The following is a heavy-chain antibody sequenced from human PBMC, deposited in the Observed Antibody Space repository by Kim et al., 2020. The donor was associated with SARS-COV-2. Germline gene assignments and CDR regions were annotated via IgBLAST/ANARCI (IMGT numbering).Heavy chain of an antibody. V-gene: IGHV3-23*03. CDR2: IYSGGSST. D-gene: IGHD7-27*01. J-gene: IGHJ4*02. CDR1: GFTFSSYA. CDR3: AKGVNWGPELLDY. Sequence: GGSLRLSCAASGFTFSSYAMSWVRQAPGKGLEWVSVIYSGGSSTYYADSVKGRFTISRDNSKNTLYLQMNSLRAEDTAVYYCAKGVNWGPELLDYWGQGTLVTVSS.